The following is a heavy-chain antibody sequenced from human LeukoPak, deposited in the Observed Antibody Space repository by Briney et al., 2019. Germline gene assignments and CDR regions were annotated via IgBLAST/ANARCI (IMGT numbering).Heavy chain of an antibody. CDR2: ISSSGSTI. CDR3: ARRDYYGSGSPDY. Sequence: GGSLRLSCAASGFTFSSYNMNWVRQAPGKGLEWVSDISSSGSTIYFADSVKGRFTISRDNAKNSLYLQMNSLRAEDTALYYCARRDYYGSGSPDYWGQGTLVTVSS. V-gene: IGHV3-48*04. CDR1: GFTFSSYN. D-gene: IGHD3-10*01. J-gene: IGHJ4*02.